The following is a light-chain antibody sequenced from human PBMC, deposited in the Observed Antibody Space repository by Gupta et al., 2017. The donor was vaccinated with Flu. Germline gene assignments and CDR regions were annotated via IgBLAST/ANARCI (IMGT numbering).Light chain of an antibody. V-gene: IGLV2-14*01. CDR2: EVS. CDR3: TSFTNTNTWV. CDR1: GYDY. J-gene: IGLJ3*02. Sequence: QSALTQPASVSGSPGQSITISCTGGYDYVSWFHQHPGKAPKLMIYEVSNRPSGISNRFSGSKSGNAASLTISGLQAEDEADYYCTSFTNTNTWVFGGGTKLTVL.